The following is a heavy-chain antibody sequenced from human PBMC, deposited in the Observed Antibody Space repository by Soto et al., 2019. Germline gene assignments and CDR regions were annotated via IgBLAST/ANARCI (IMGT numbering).Heavy chain of an antibody. CDR3: ARGGRRNWYFDL. CDR2: INSDGSST. J-gene: IGHJ2*01. V-gene: IGHV3-74*01. CDR1: GFTFSSYW. D-gene: IGHD1-26*01. Sequence: EVQLVESGGGLVQPGGSLRLSCAASGFTFSSYWMHWVRQAPGKGLVWVSRINSDGSSTSYANSVKGRFTISRDNAKNTLYLQRNSLRAEDTAVYYCARGGRRNWYFDLWGRGTLVTVAS.